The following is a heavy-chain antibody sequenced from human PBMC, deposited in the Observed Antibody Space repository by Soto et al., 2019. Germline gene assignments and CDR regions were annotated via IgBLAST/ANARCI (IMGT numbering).Heavy chain of an antibody. V-gene: IGHV4-34*01. D-gene: IGHD3-9*01. CDR3: ARGGSNDWQVAFDI. CDR2: INHSGSN. CDR1: GGSFSTYY. Sequence: SETLSLTCVVSGGSFSTYYYNWIRQSPGKGLEWIGEINHSGSNNYSPSLKSRVTMSLDTSKNQCSLKLTSVTAADTAVYYCARGGSNDWQVAFDIWGQGTRVTVSS. J-gene: IGHJ3*02.